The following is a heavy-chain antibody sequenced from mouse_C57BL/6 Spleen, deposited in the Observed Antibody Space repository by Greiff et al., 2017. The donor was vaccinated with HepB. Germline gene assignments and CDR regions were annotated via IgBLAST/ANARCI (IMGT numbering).Heavy chain of an antibody. Sequence: EVKLMESGEGLVKPGGSLKLSCAASGFTFSSYAMSWVRQTPEKRLEWVAYISSGGDYIYYAETVKGRFTISRDNARNTLYLQMSSLKSEDTAMYYCTREGIDYSNYDYWGQGTTLTVSS. D-gene: IGHD2-5*01. J-gene: IGHJ2*01. CDR2: ISSGGDYI. CDR3: TREGIDYSNYDY. V-gene: IGHV5-9-1*02. CDR1: GFTFSSYA.